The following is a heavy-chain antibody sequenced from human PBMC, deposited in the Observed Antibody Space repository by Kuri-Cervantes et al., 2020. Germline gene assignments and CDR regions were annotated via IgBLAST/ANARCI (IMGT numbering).Heavy chain of an antibody. D-gene: IGHD3-10*01. CDR2: IKQDGSEK. Sequence: GESLKISCAGSGFTFSGAWMSWVRQVPGKGLEWVANIKQDGSEKYYVDSVKGRFTISRDNAKNSLYLQMNSLRAEDTAVYYCARGGAYDYWGQGTLVTVSS. CDR1: GFTFSGAW. V-gene: IGHV3-7*01. J-gene: IGHJ4*02. CDR3: ARGGAYDY.